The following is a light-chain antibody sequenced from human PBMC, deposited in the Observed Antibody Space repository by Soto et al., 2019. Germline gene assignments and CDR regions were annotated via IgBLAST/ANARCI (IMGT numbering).Light chain of an antibody. CDR3: CSFAGNNNLV. J-gene: IGLJ2*01. CDR1: SSDVGGYNY. V-gene: IGLV2-8*01. CDR2: EVS. Sequence: QSALTQPPSASGSPGQSVTISCTGTSSDVGGYNYVSWYQQHPGKAPKLMISEVSKRPSGVPDRFSGSKSANTASLTVSGLQADDEADYYCCSFAGNNNLVFVGGTKLTVL.